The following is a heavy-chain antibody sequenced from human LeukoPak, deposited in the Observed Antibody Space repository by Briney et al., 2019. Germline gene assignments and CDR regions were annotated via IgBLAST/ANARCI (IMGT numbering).Heavy chain of an antibody. CDR3: ARDWGGIVVAIHWFDP. CDR2: ISSSSSYI. CDR1: GFTLSSYS. J-gene: IGHJ5*02. V-gene: IGHV3-21*01. D-gene: IGHD1-26*01. Sequence: GGSLRLSCAASGFTLSSYSMNWVRQAPGKGLEWVSSISSSSSYIYYADSVKGRFTIPRDNAKNSLYLQMNSLRAEDTAVYYCARDWGGIVVAIHWFDPWGQGTLVTVSS.